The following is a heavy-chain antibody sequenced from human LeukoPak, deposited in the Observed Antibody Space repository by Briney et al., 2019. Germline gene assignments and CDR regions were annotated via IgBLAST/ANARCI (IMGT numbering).Heavy chain of an antibody. Sequence: PSETLSLTCTVSGGSIRSYFWSWLRQPPGKGLEWIGYIWDTEITDYNPSLKSRVTISLDTSKNHFSLKLRSVTAADTALYFCARGLVLATDDAFDIWGQGTLVTVSS. CDR1: GGSIRSYF. J-gene: IGHJ3*02. V-gene: IGHV4-59*01. D-gene: IGHD5-12*01. CDR2: IWDTEIT. CDR3: ARGLVLATDDAFDI.